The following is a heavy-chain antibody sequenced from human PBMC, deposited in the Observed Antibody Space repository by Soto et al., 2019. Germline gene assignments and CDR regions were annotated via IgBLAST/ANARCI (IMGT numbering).Heavy chain of an antibody. V-gene: IGHV3-23*01. CDR2: ITGSGDRT. J-gene: IGHJ5*01. D-gene: IGHD5-12*01. CDR1: GFTFSTYA. Sequence: EVQLLESGGGLVQPGGSLILSCAASGFTFSTYAMTWVRQVPGKGLEWVSSITGSGDRTYYADSVKGRLTVSRDNSKNTLYLQMGSLSAEDTAVYYCARCSACGYASLGKGWFDSWGQGALVTVSS. CDR3: ARCSACGYASLGKGWFDS.